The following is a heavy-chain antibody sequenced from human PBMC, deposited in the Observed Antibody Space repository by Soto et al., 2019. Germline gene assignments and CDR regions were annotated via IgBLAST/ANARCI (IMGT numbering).Heavy chain of an antibody. CDR1: GYSFTSYG. Sequence: QILLVQSGAEVKKAGASVKVSCKASGYSFTSYGINWVRQSPGQGLEWMGWIHTSNGDTKSAEKFQGRLTMTTDTFTTTAYLELRSLRSDDTAVYYCARGNLWWFDPWGQGTLVSVSS. D-gene: IGHD3-16*01. V-gene: IGHV1-18*01. J-gene: IGHJ5*02. CDR3: ARGNLWWFDP. CDR2: IHTSNGDT.